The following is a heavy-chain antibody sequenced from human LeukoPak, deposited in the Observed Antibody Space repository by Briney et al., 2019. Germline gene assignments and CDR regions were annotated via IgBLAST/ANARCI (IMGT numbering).Heavy chain of an antibody. CDR3: ARSPHYYGSGIWFDP. Sequence: ASVKVSCKASGGTFSSYAISWVRQAPGQGLEWMGWMNPNSGNTGYAQKFQGRVTMTRNTSISTAYMELSSLRSEDTAVYYCARSPHYYGSGIWFDPWGQGTLVTVSS. CDR1: GGTFSSYA. D-gene: IGHD3-10*01. CDR2: MNPNSGNT. V-gene: IGHV1-8*02. J-gene: IGHJ5*02.